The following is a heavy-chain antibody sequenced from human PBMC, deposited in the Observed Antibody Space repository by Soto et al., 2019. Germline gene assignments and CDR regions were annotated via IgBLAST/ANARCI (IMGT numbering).Heavy chain of an antibody. V-gene: IGHV1-3*01. CDR3: DAYDYVWGSYRPDY. D-gene: IGHD3-16*02. J-gene: IGHJ4*02. CDR2: INAGNGNT. Sequence: GASVKVPRKASESPLTSYLIHWVRTTPGQRLEWMGWINAGNGNTKYSQKFQGRVTITRDTSASTAYMELSSLRSEDTAVYYCDAYDYVWGSYRPDYWGQGTLVTVSS. CDR1: ESPLTSYL.